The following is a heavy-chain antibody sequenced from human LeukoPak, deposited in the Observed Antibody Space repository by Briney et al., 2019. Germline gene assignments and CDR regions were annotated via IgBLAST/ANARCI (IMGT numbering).Heavy chain of an antibody. D-gene: IGHD2-2*01. CDR3: ARRRVARGYCSSTSCQNWFDP. CDR1: GGSISSYY. J-gene: IGHJ5*02. CDR2: IYYSGST. Sequence: PSETLSLTCTVSGGSISSYYWSWIRQPPGKGLEWIGYIYYSGSTNYNPSLKSRVTISVDTSKNQFSLKLSSVTAADTAVYYCARRRVARGYCSSTSCQNWFDPWGQGTLVTVSS. V-gene: IGHV4-59*01.